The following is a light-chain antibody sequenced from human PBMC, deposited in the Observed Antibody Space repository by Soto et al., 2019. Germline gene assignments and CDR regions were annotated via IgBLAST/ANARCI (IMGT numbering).Light chain of an antibody. V-gene: IGKV3-20*01. CDR1: QSVSSSY. Sequence: EIVLTQSPGTLSLSPGERATLSCRASQSVSSSYLAWYQQKPGQAPRLLIYGASSRATGIPDRFSGSGSGTDFTLTISRLEPEDFAVYYCQQYSSSPCTFGQGTNVEIK. CDR3: QQYSSSPCT. CDR2: GAS. J-gene: IGKJ1*01.